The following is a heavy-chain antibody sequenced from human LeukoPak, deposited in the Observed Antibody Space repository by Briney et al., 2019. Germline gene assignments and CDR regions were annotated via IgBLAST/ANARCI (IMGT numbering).Heavy chain of an antibody. CDR1: GFTFSSYA. J-gene: IGHJ4*02. CDR3: ARADSNWHLYYFDY. V-gene: IGHV3-23*01. D-gene: IGHD6-13*01. CDR2: ISGSGGSI. Sequence: GGSLRLSCAASGFTFSSYAVNWVRQAPGKGLEWVSGISGSGGSIYYADSVKGRFTISRDNSKNTLYVQMNSLRAEDTAVYYCARADSNWHLYYFDYWGQGTLVTVSS.